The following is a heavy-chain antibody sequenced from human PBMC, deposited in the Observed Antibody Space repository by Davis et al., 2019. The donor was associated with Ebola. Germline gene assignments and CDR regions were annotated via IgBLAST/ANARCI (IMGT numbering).Heavy chain of an antibody. V-gene: IGHV3-23*01. CDR2: ISGSGGST. CDR1: GFTFSSYA. D-gene: IGHD3-22*01. J-gene: IGHJ4*02. Sequence: GESLKISCAASGFTFSSYAMSWVRQAPGKGLEWVSAISGSGGSTYYADSVKGRFTISRDNSKNTLYLQMNSLRAEDTAVYYCAKDPDYYYDSSGYSYYFDYWGQGTLVTVSS. CDR3: AKDPDYYYDSSGYSYYFDY.